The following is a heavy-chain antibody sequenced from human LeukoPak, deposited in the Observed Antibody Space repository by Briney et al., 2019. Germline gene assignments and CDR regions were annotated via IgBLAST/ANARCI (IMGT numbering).Heavy chain of an antibody. J-gene: IGHJ6*03. CDR1: GFTFSSYV. Sequence: GGSLRLSCAASGFTFSSYVMSWVRQAPGKGLEWVSSISGSGSNTYYADSVKGRFTISRENSKNTLYLQMNSLRAEDTAVYYCAKDGQVGYYYYYMDVWGKGTTVTVSS. CDR3: AKDGQVGYYYYYMDV. CDR2: ISGSGSNT. D-gene: IGHD1-26*01. V-gene: IGHV3-23*01.